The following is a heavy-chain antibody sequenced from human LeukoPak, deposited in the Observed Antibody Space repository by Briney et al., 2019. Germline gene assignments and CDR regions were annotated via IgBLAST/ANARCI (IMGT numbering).Heavy chain of an antibody. J-gene: IGHJ4*02. CDR1: GFAFSDYY. Sequence: GGSLRLSCAASGFAFSDYYMTWIRQAPGKGLEWISYISGSGTTIYYADSVKGRFTISRDNAKKSLYLQVNSLRVEDTAVYYCGRGPMNPIDYWGQGTLLIVSS. V-gene: IGHV3-11*01. CDR3: GRGPMNPIDY. CDR2: ISGSGTTI. D-gene: IGHD1-14*01.